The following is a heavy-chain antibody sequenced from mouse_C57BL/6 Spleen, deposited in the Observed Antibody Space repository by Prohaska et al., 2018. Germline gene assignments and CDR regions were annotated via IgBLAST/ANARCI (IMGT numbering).Heavy chain of an antibody. V-gene: IGHV14-4*01. Sequence: EVQLQQSGAELVRPGASVKLSCTASGFNIKDDYMHWVKQRPEQGLEWIGWIDPENGDTEYASKFQGKATITADTSSNTAYLQLSSLTSEDTAVYYCTTDGYDGGVGYWGQGTTLTVSS. CDR3: TTDGYDGGVGY. D-gene: IGHD2-2*01. CDR2: IDPENGDT. CDR1: GFNIKDDY. J-gene: IGHJ2*01.